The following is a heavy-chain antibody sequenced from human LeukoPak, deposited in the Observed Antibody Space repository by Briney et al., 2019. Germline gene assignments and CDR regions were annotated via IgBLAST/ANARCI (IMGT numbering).Heavy chain of an antibody. CDR2: ISPDDSDI. CDR1: GYSFTTYW. J-gene: IGHJ4*02. D-gene: IGHD1-26*01. Sequence: GESLKISCKGSGYSFTTYWIAWVRQMPGRGLEWMGIISPDDSDIRYSPSFQGHVTISADKSISTAYLQWSSLQASDTAMYYCARHEGSGSYYSYWGQGTLVTVSS. CDR3: ARHEGSGSYYSY. V-gene: IGHV5-51*01.